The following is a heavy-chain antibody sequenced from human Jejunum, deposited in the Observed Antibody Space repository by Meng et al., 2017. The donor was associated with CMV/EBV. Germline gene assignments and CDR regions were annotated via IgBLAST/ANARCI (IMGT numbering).Heavy chain of an antibody. V-gene: IGHV3-30*02. J-gene: IGHJ4*02. D-gene: IGHD6-19*01. CDR2: ILNDGTDT. Sequence: RLVGSWGGAAHPVGPLRLSCAASGLIFSTYGMHWVRQTPGKGLEWVAFILNDGTDTYIADSVKGRFTMSRDNSKSTLYLQMNSLRTDDTAIYYCVKDLGHSSRLDSWGQGTLVTVSS. CDR1: GLIFSTYG. CDR3: VKDLGHSSRLDS.